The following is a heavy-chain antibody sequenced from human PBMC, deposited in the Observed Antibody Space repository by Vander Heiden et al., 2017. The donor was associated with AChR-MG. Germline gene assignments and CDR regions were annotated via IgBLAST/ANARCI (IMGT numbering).Heavy chain of an antibody. CDR3: AKDYYGSGSFPRDAFDI. J-gene: IGHJ3*02. V-gene: IGHV3-23*01. Sequence: EVPLLESGGGLVQPGGSLRPPCAASGFPFGSHAMSWVRQAPGKGLEWVSAIRGSGGSTYYADSVKGRVTISRDNSKNTLYLQMNSLRAEVTAVYYCAKDYYGSGSFPRDAFDIWGQGTMVTVSS. CDR1: GFPFGSHA. D-gene: IGHD3-10*01. CDR2: IRGSGGST.